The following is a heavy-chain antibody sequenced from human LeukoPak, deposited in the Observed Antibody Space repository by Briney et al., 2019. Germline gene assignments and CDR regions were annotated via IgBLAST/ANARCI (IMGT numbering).Heavy chain of an antibody. V-gene: IGHV4-39*01. Sequence: PSRPCSLPGPSPVAPIVGYYGSWTRRPPGRGLEWIGSIYYSGSTYYNPSLKSRVTISVDTSKNQFSLKLSSVTAADTAVYYCARRGSSWYSDYWGQGTLVTVSS. CDR2: IYYSGST. J-gene: IGHJ4*02. CDR3: ARRGSSWYSDY. CDR1: VAPIVGYY. D-gene: IGHD6-13*01.